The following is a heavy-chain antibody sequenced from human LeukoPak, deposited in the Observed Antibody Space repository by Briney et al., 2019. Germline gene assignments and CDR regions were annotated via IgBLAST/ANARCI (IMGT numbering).Heavy chain of an antibody. CDR1: GGSLSGYY. CDR2: INHSGST. Sequence: SETLSLTCAVYGGSLSGYYWSWIRQPPGKGLEWIGEINHSGSTNYNPSLKSRVTISVDTSKNQFSLKLSSVTAADTAVYYCARGGYNWNYWGQGTLVTVSS. V-gene: IGHV4-34*01. J-gene: IGHJ4*02. CDR3: ARGGYNWNY. D-gene: IGHD1-20*01.